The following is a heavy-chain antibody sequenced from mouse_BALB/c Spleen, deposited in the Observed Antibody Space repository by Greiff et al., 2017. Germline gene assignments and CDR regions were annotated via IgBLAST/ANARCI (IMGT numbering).Heavy chain of an antibody. CDR3: ARRGTTERGAMDY. CDR1: GYTFTDYN. J-gene: IGHJ4*01. CDR2: INPNNGGT. Sequence: VQLKESGPELVKPGASVKIPCKASGYTFTDYNMDWVKQSHGKSLEWIGDINPNNGGTIYNQKFKGKATLTVDKSSSTAYMELRSLTSEDTAVYYCARRGTTERGAMDYWGQGTSVTVSS. V-gene: IGHV1-18*01. D-gene: IGHD1-1*01.